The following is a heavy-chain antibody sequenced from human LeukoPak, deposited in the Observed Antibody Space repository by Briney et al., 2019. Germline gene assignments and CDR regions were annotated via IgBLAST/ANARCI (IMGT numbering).Heavy chain of an antibody. CDR2: INSDGSST. D-gene: IGHD6-19*01. J-gene: IGHJ4*02. CDR3: QYSSGVNFDY. V-gene: IGHV3-74*01. CDR1: GFTFSSYW. Sequence: PGGSLRLSCAASGFTFSSYWTHWVRQAPGKGLVWVSRINSDGSSTGYADSVKGRFTISRDNAKNTLYLQMNSLRAEDTAVYYCQYSSGVNFDYWGQGTLVTVSS.